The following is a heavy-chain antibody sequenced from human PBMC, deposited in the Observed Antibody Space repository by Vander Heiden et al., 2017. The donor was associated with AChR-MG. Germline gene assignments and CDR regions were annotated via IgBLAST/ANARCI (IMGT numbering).Heavy chain of an antibody. V-gene: IGHV1-69*01. CDR2: IIPIFGTA. D-gene: IGHD5-12*01. CDR3: AKDGYNSRDDYYYYMDV. J-gene: IGHJ6*03. Sequence: QVQLVQSGAEVKKPGSSVKVPCKASGGTFSSHAISWVRQAPGQGLEWMGGIIPIFGTANYAQKFQGRVTITADESTSTAYMELSSLRSEDTAVYYCAKDGYNSRDDYYYYMDVWGKGTTVTVSS. CDR1: GGTFSSHA.